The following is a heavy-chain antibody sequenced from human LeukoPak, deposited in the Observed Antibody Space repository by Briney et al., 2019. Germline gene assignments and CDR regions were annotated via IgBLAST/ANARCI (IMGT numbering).Heavy chain of an antibody. CDR1: GYTFTGYY. J-gene: IGHJ4*02. Sequence: ASVKVSCKASGYTFTGYYMYWVRQAPGQGLEWMGWINPNSGGTNYAQKFQGRVTMTRDTSISTAYMELSRLRSDDTAVYYCARDQSYDSSRAFDYWGQGTLVTVSS. D-gene: IGHD3-22*01. V-gene: IGHV1-2*02. CDR2: INPNSGGT. CDR3: ARDQSYDSSRAFDY.